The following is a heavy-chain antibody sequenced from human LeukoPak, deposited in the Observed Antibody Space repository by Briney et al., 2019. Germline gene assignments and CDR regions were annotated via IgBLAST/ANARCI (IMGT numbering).Heavy chain of an antibody. V-gene: IGHV4-39*01. CDR3: ASGESIVVVTAPYWPFDY. CDR2: IYYIGST. Sequence: SETLSLTCTVSDVSISSSSYYCGWIRQPPGKGLEWIGSIYYIGSTYYNPSPKSRVTISVDTSKNQFSLKLSSVTAADTAVYYCASGESIVVVTAPYWPFDYWGQGTLVSVSS. CDR1: DVSISSSSYY. D-gene: IGHD2-21*02. J-gene: IGHJ4*02.